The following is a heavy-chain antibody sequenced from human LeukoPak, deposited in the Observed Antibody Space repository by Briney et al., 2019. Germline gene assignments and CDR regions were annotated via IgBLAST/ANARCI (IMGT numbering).Heavy chain of an antibody. CDR1: GFTFSSYS. D-gene: IGHD2-21*01. CDR3: LTIVETDLDAFDI. V-gene: IGHV3-21*01. Sequence: GGSLRLSCAASGFTFSSYSMNWVRQAPGKGLEWVSSISSSSSDIYYADSVKGRFTISRDNAKNSLYLQMNSLRAEDTAVYYCLTIVETDLDAFDIWGQGTKVTVSS. CDR2: ISSSSSDI. J-gene: IGHJ3*02.